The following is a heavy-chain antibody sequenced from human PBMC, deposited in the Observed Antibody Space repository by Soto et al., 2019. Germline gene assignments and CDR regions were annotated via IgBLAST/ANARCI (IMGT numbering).Heavy chain of an antibody. CDR1: GFTVSSNY. J-gene: IGHJ4*02. Sequence: GGSLRLSCAASGFTVSSNYMNWVRQAPGKGLEWVSVIYSGGSTYYADSVKGRFTISRDNSKNTLYLQMNSLRAEDTAVYYCAREKRQDYDFWSGYYFDYWGQGTLVTVSS. V-gene: IGHV3-53*01. CDR3: AREKRQDYDFWSGYYFDY. CDR2: IYSGGST. D-gene: IGHD3-3*01.